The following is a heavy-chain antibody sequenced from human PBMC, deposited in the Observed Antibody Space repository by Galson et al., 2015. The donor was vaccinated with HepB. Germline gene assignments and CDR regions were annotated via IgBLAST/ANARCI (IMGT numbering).Heavy chain of an antibody. CDR3: AREVVSYWYFDL. CDR2: IYSGGST. Sequence: SLRLSCAASGFTVSSNYMSWVRQAPGKGLEWVSVIYSGGSTYYADSVKGRFTISRDNSKNTLYLQMNSLRAEDTAVYYCAREVVSYWYFDLWGRGTLVTVSS. D-gene: IGHD2-21*01. CDR1: GFTVSSNY. V-gene: IGHV3-66*01. J-gene: IGHJ2*01.